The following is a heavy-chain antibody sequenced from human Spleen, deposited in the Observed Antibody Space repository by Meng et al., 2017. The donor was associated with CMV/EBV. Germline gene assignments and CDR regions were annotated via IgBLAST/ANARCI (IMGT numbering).Heavy chain of an antibody. J-gene: IGHJ4*02. Sequence: ASVKVSCKASGYTFTGYYLHWVRQAPGQGLEWMGWINPNSGGTNYAQKFQGRVTMTRDTSITAAFMELTRLTSDDTAVYYCARDNNWGPDYWGQGTLVTVSS. CDR3: ARDNNWGPDY. V-gene: IGHV1-2*02. D-gene: IGHD7-27*01. CDR2: INPNSGGT. CDR1: GYTFTGYY.